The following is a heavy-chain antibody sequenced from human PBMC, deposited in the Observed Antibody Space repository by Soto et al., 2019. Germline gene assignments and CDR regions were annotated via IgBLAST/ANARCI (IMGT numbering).Heavy chain of an antibody. CDR1: GFTFDDYA. CDR2: ISWNSGSI. J-gene: IGHJ4*02. Sequence: EVQLVESGGGLVQPGRSLRLSCAASGFTFDDYAMHWVRQAPGKGLEWVSGISWNSGSIGYADSVKGRFTISRDNAKNSLYLQMNSLRAEDTALYYCAKDMEADYGDPTDPYFDYWGQGTLVTVSS. CDR3: AKDMEADYGDPTDPYFDY. D-gene: IGHD4-17*01. V-gene: IGHV3-9*01.